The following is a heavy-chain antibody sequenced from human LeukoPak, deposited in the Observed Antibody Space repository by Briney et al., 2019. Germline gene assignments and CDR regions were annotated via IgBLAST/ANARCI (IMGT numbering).Heavy chain of an antibody. D-gene: IGHD1-26*01. J-gene: IGHJ5*01. V-gene: IGHV4-39*01. Sequence: SETLSLTCTVSGDSISSSAYYWGWIRQPPGKGLEWIGSIYYSGHTYYNPSLKSRVTISIDRSKNQFSLTLTSVTAADTAVYYCVRRSEGYSGTYFFDFWAQGALITVSS. CDR3: VRRSEGYSGTYFFDF. CDR1: GDSISSSAYY. CDR2: IYYSGHT.